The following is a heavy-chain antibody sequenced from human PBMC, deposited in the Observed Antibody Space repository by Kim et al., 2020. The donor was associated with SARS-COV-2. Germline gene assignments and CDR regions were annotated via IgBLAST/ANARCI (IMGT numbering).Heavy chain of an antibody. CDR1: GGSISSYY. D-gene: IGHD3-22*01. CDR2: IYYSGST. J-gene: IGHJ4*02. Sequence: SETLSLTCTVSGGSISSYYWSWIRQPPGKGLEWIGYIYYSGSTNYNPSLKSRVTISVDTSKNQFSLKLSSVTAADTAVYYCARDSGGYNYYDSSGIDYWGQGTLVTVSS. V-gene: IGHV4-59*01. CDR3: ARDSGGYNYYDSSGIDY.